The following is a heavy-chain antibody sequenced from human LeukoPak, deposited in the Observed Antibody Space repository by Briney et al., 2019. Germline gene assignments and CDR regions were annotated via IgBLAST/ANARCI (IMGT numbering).Heavy chain of an antibody. CDR3: AKKPGGPAASKNYFDY. D-gene: IGHD2-2*01. CDR2: ISYDGSNK. V-gene: IGHV3-30-3*02. CDR1: GFTFSSYA. Sequence: GRSLRLSCAASGFTFSSYAMHWVRQAPGKGLEWVAVISYDGSNKYYADSVKGRFTISRDNSKNTLYLQMNSLRAEDTAVYYCAKKPGGPAASKNYFDYWGQGTLVTVSS. J-gene: IGHJ4*02.